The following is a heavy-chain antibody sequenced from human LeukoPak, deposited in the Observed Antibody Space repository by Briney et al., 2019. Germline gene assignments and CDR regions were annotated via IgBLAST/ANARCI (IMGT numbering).Heavy chain of an antibody. CDR1: GFTFSSYG. D-gene: IGHD6-25*01. CDR2: IRYDGSNK. CDR3: AKSGIEHYYYYMDV. Sequence: GGSLRLSCAASGFTFSSYGMHWVRQAPGKGLEWVAFIRYDGSNKYYADSVKGRFTISRDNSKNTLYLQMNSLRAEDTAVYYCAKSGIEHYYYYMDVWGKGTTVTVSS. V-gene: IGHV3-30*02. J-gene: IGHJ6*03.